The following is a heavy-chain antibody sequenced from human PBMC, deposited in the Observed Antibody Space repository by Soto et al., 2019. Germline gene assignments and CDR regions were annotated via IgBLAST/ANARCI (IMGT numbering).Heavy chain of an antibody. CDR2: ISYDGSNK. J-gene: IGHJ5*02. CDR3: AKDRRSTKTPRLWFDP. CDR1: GFTFSSYG. V-gene: IGHV3-30*18. D-gene: IGHD2-2*01. Sequence: QVQLVESGGGVVQPGRSLRLSCAASGFTFSSYGMHWVRQAPGKGLEWVAVISYDGSNKYYADSVKGRFTISRDNSKNTLYLQMNSLRAEDTAVYYCAKDRRSTKTPRLWFDPWGQGTLVTVSS.